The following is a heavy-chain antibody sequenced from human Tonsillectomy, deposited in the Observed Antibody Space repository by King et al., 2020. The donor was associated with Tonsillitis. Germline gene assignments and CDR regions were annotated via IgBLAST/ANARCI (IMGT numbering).Heavy chain of an antibody. V-gene: IGHV3-21*01. J-gene: IGHJ6*02. Sequence: VQLVESGGGLVKPGGSLRLSCAASGFTFSIYTMNWVRQAPGKGLEWVSVISSSSNYIYHADSVKGRFTISRDNPNNSLYLQMNSLRAEDTAVYYCVRRGFGVTAPESGSFYSGSDVWGQGTTVTVSS. CDR2: ISSSSNYI. CDR3: VRRGFGVTAPESGSFYSGSDV. D-gene: IGHD2-21*02. CDR1: GFTFSIYT.